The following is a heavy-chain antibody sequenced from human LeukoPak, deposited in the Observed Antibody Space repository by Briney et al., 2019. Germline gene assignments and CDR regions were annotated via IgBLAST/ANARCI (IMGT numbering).Heavy chain of an antibody. CDR3: ARARDGYNSYDAFDI. CDR2: MNPNSGNT. V-gene: IGHV1-8*03. J-gene: IGHJ3*02. D-gene: IGHD5-24*01. CDR1: GYTFTSYD. Sequence: GASVTVSCKASGYTFTSYDINWVRQATGQGLEWMGWMNPNSGNTGYAQKFQGRVTITRNTSISTAYMELSSLRSEDTAVYYCARARDGYNSYDAFDIWGQGTMVTVSS.